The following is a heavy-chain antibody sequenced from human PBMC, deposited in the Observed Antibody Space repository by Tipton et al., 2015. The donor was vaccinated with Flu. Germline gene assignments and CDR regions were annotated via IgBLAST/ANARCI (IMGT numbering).Heavy chain of an antibody. Sequence: SLRLSCAASGFTFDDYAMHWVRQAPGKGLEWVSGISWNSGSIGYADSVKGRFTISRDNAKNSLYLQMNSLRAEDTALYYCAKGKCSSSGERFDCWGQGTLVTVSS. CDR1: GFTFDDYA. CDR3: AKGKCSSSGERFDC. J-gene: IGHJ4*02. D-gene: IGHD6-6*01. V-gene: IGHV3-9*01. CDR2: ISWNSGSI.